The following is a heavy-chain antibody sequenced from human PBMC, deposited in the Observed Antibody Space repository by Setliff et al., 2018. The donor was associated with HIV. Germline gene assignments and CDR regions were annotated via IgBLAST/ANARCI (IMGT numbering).Heavy chain of an antibody. D-gene: IGHD2-21*02. CDR2: VYYSGIT. CDR3: ARGVPLLPPHY. J-gene: IGHJ4*02. Sequence: SETLSLTCTVSGGSIIDSRYFWGWIRQPPGKGLEWIGSVYYSGITYYSSSLKSRVTVSVDTSNNQFSLTLSSVTAADTAVYYCARGVPLLPPHYWGQGTLVTVSS. V-gene: IGHV4-39*01. CDR1: GGSIIDSRYF.